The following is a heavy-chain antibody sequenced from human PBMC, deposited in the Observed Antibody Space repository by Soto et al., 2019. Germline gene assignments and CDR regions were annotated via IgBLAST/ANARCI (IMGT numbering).Heavy chain of an antibody. CDR3: SRHSGTTCTKGVCYVNWFDP. D-gene: IGHD2-8*01. Sequence: QVQLQESGPRLVKPSETLSLTCTVSGGSISSYYWSWIRQPPGKGLEWIGYIYYSGSTNYTPSLQSRVTISVTSSTILFSLELSAVTAADTAVYYCSRHSGTTCTKGVCYVNWFDPWGQGTLVTVS. CDR2: IYYSGST. V-gene: IGHV4-59*01. CDR1: GGSISSYY. J-gene: IGHJ5*02.